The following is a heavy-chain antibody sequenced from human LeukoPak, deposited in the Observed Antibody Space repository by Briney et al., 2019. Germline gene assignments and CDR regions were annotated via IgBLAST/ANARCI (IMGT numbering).Heavy chain of an antibody. D-gene: IGHD6-19*01. J-gene: IGHJ4*02. CDR2: ISGSGGST. CDR3: AKDVGAVAGTGYYFDY. Sequence: GGSLRLSCAASGFTFSSYAMSWVRQAPGKGLEWVSAISGSGGSTYYADSVKGRFTISRDNSKNTLYLQMNSLRVGDTAVYYCAKDVGAVAGTGYYFDYWGQGTLVTVSS. V-gene: IGHV3-23*01. CDR1: GFTFSSYA.